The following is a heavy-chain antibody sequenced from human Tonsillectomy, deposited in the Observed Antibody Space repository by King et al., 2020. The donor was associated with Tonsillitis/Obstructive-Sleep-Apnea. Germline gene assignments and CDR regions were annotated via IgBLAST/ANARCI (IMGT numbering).Heavy chain of an antibody. Sequence: QLVQSGGGLVQPGRSLRLSCAASGFTFDDYAMHWVRQAPGKGLEWVSGISWNSGSIGYADPVKGRFTISRDNAKNSLYLQMNSLRAEDTALYYCAKDVGATPDAFDIWGQGTMVTVSS. J-gene: IGHJ3*02. CDR1: GFTFDDYA. V-gene: IGHV3-9*01. D-gene: IGHD1-26*01. CDR2: ISWNSGSI. CDR3: AKDVGATPDAFDI.